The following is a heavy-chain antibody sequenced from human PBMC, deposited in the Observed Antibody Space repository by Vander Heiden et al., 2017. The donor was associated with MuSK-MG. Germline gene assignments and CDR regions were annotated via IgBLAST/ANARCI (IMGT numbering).Heavy chain of an antibody. CDR1: GFTFSSYA. J-gene: IGHJ3*02. V-gene: IGHV3-30-3*01. CDR2: ISYDGSNK. Sequence: QVQLVESGGGVVQPGRSLRLSCAASGFTFSSYAMHWVRQAPGKGLEWVAVISYDGSNKYYAESVKGRVTISRDNSKNTLYLQMNSLRAEDTAVYYCARVALGTMVRGVTGAFDIWGQGTMVTVSS. D-gene: IGHD3-10*01. CDR3: ARVALGTMVRGVTGAFDI.